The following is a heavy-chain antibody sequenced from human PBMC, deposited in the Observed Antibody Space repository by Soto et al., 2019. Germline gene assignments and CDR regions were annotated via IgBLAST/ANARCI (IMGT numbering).Heavy chain of an antibody. Sequence: GGSLRLSCAASGFTFSNAWMNWVRQAPGKGLEWVGRIKSKTDGGTTDYAAPVKGRFTISRDDSKNTLYLQMNSLKTEDTAVYYCTTDLSEVEYSSSGGYYYYGMDVWGQGTTVTVSS. CDR1: GFTFSNAW. V-gene: IGHV3-15*07. CDR2: IKSKTDGGTT. CDR3: TTDLSEVEYSSSGGYYYYGMDV. D-gene: IGHD6-6*01. J-gene: IGHJ6*02.